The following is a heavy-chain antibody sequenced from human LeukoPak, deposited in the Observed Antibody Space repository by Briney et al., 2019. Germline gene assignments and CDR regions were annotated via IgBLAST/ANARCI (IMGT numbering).Heavy chain of an antibody. V-gene: IGHV3-7*01. CDR1: GFTFSSYW. CDR3: ARDQCSGGSCYWFDP. D-gene: IGHD2-15*01. J-gene: IGHJ5*02. CDR2: IKQDGSEK. Sequence: GGSLRLSCAASGFTFSSYWMSWVRQAPGKGLEWVANIKQDGSEKYYVDSVKVRFTISRDNANNSLYLQMNSLRAEDTAVYYCARDQCSGGSCYWFDPWGQGTLVTVSS.